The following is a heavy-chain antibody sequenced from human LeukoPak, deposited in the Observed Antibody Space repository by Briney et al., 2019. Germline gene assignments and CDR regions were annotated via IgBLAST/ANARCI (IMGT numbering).Heavy chain of an antibody. CDR3: ASCLCTSCSTEREPYYYYYMDV. V-gene: IGHV5-51*01. CDR1: GYSFTSYW. J-gene: IGHJ6*03. D-gene: IGHD2-2*01. CDR2: IYPGDSDT. Sequence: GESLKISCKGSGYSFTSYWIGWVRQMRGKGLEWMGIIYPGDSDTRYSPSFQGQVTISADKSISTAYLQWSSLKASDTAMYYCASCLCTSCSTEREPYYYYYMDVWGKGTTVTVSS.